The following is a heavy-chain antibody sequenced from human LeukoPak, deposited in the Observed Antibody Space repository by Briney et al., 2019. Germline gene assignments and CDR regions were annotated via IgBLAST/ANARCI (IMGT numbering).Heavy chain of an antibody. J-gene: IGHJ4*02. V-gene: IGHV3-48*03. CDR3: ARRAAALGAFDY. D-gene: IGHD6-13*01. Sequence: GGSLRLSCAASGFTFSSYEMNWVRQAPGKGLEWVSYISSSGSTIYYADSVKGRFTISRDNAKNSLYLQMNSLRAEDTAVYYCARRAAALGAFDYWGPGTLVTVSS. CDR2: ISSSGSTI. CDR1: GFTFSSYE.